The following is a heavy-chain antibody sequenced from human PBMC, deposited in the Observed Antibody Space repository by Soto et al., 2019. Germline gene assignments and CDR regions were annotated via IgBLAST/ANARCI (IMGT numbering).Heavy chain of an antibody. D-gene: IGHD1-26*01. CDR1: GYTFSNYG. J-gene: IGHJ4*02. CDR3: ARVRQWEPIPY. V-gene: IGHV1-18*01. Sequence: QVQLVQSGAEVKRPGASVKVSCQTSGYTFSNYGVTWVRQAPGQGLEWVGWVSGYNRNTNYAQKFQDRVTLTTDTSRRTACMELTGLRSDDAAVYVCARVRQWEPIPYWCQGPQVPVSS. CDR2: VSGYNRNT.